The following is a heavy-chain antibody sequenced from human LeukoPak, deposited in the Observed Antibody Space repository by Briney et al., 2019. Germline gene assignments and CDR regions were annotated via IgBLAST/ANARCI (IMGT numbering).Heavy chain of an antibody. D-gene: IGHD2-15*01. J-gene: IGHJ6*03. V-gene: IGHV4-4*07. CDR1: GGSIRSY. CDR3: ARAILYCSGGSRYSDYYYYYMDV. Sequence: SETLSLTCTVSGGSIRSYWSWIRQPAGKGLEWIGRIYGSGSTDYNPSLKSQVTMSIDTSKNQFSLNLISVTAADTAVYYCARAILYCSGGSRYSDYYYYYMDVWGKGTTVTISS. CDR2: IYGSGST.